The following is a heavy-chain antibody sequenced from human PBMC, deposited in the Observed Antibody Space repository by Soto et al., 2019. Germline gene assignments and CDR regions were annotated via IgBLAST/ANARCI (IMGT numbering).Heavy chain of an antibody. V-gene: IGHV1-3*01. D-gene: IGHD6-19*01. CDR1: GYTFTSLA. CDR2: INAGNGNT. Sequence: ASVKVSCKASGYTFTSLAMHWVRQAPGQRLEWMGWINAGNGNTKYSQKFQGRVTITRDTSASTAYMELSSLRSEDTAVYYCARDRMAVAGTFDYWGQGTLVTSPQ. CDR3: ARDRMAVAGTFDY. J-gene: IGHJ4*02.